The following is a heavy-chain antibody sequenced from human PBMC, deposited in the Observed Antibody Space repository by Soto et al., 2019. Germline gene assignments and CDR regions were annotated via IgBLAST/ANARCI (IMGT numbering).Heavy chain of an antibody. V-gene: IGHV3-33*01. D-gene: IGHD2-2*01. CDR3: ARARPAAYYYYYMDD. CDR1: GFTFSSYG. Sequence: GGSLRLSCAASGFTFSSYGMHWVRQAPGKGLEWVAVIWYDGSNKFYADSVKGRFTISRDNSKNTLYLQMNSLRAEDTAVYFCARARPAAYYYYYMDDWGKGTTVTVSS. CDR2: IWYDGSNK. J-gene: IGHJ6*03.